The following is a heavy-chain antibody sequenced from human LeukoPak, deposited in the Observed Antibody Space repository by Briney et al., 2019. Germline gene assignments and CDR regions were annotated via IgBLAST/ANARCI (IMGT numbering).Heavy chain of an antibody. CDR2: ISWNSGSI. CDR3: ARDKGGRGYTYGQPLDY. CDR1: GFTFDDYA. J-gene: IGHJ4*02. D-gene: IGHD5-18*01. V-gene: IGHV3-9*01. Sequence: GGSLRLSCAASGFTFDDYAMHWVRQAPGKGLEWVSGISWNSGSIGYADSVKGRFTVSRDNAKNSLYLQMNSLRVEDTAVYYCARDKGGRGYTYGQPLDYWGQGTLVTVSS.